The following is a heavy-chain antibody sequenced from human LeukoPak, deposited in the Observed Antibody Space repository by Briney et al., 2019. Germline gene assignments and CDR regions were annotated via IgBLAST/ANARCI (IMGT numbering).Heavy chain of an antibody. CDR1: GFTFSSYA. V-gene: IGHV3-30*04. CDR2: ISYDGSNK. J-gene: IGHJ6*03. Sequence: GGSLRLSCAASGFTFSSYAMHWVRRAPGKGLEWVAVISYDGSNKYYADSVKGRFTISRDNSKNALYLQMNSLRAEDTAVYYCAKDLATPTNYYYYYMDVWGKGTTVTISS. CDR3: AKDLATPTNYYYYYMDV.